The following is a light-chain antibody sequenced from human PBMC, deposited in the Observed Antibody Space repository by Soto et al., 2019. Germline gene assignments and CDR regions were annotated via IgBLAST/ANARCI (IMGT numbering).Light chain of an antibody. J-gene: IGKJ1*01. CDR1: QSVSSSY. CDR2: VAS. Sequence: EIVLTQSPGTLSLSPGERATLSCRASQSVSSSYLAWYQQKPGQAPRLLIYVASSRATGIPDRFSGSGSGTDFTLTISRLEPEDFAVYYCQQYGSSRTFGHGTTVEIK. V-gene: IGKV3-20*01. CDR3: QQYGSSRT.